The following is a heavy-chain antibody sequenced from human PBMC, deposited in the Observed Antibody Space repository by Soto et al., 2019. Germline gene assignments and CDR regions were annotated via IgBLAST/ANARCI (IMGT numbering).Heavy chain of an antibody. J-gene: IGHJ5*02. D-gene: IGHD1-20*01. CDR3: ARDIGISGNWFDP. CDR2: IWYDGSNK. V-gene: IGHV3-33*01. Sequence: GGSLRLSCAASGFTFSSYGMHWVRQAPGKGLEWVADIWYDGSNKYYADSVKGRFTISRDNTKNSLFLHMNSLTTEDTGVYYCARDIGISGNWFDPWGQGTLVTVSS. CDR1: GFTFSSYG.